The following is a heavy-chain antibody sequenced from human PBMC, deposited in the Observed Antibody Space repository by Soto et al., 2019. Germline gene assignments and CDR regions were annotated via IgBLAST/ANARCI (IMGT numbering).Heavy chain of an antibody. V-gene: IGHV3-9*01. CDR2: INWNRGNI. CDR1: GFTFDDYA. CDR3: ERGHTTSVFSYFDL. J-gene: IGHJ2*01. Sequence: EVQLVESGGGLVQPGRSLRLSCAASGFTFDDYAMNWVRQAPGKGLEWVSSINWNRGNIVYSDSVKGRFTISRDNAKNSLYLQMSSRRAEDAAVYYCERGHTTSVFSYFDLWGRGVVVTVSS. D-gene: IGHD1-1*01.